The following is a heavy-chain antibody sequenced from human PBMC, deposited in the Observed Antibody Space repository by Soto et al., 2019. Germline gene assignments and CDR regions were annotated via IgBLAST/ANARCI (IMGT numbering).Heavy chain of an antibody. CDR2: IYYSGST. Sequence: QLQLQESGPGLVKPSETLSLTCTVSGGSISSSSYYWGWIRQPPGKGLEWIGSIYYSGSTYYNPSHMSQPNISVATSQNQSALMLSSVTAAETAASFCASHPATTVTTAPLFDSWGQGTLVTVSS. CDR3: ASHPATTVTTAPLFDS. V-gene: IGHV4-39*01. CDR1: GGSISSSSYY. J-gene: IGHJ4*02. D-gene: IGHD4-17*01.